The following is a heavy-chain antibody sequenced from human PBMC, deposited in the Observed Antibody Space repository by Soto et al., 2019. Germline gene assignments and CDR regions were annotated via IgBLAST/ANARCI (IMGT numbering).Heavy chain of an antibody. CDR1: GFSLTTDGVG. CDR3: EHSNRTFVTSDF. D-gene: IGHD2-21*02. CDR2: IYWDDDK. Sequence: QITLKESGPTLVKPTQTLTLTCTFSGFSLTTDGVGVGWFRQPPGKALEWLAFIYWDDDKRYSPSLKRGLTITKDTSNRQVVLTLTKLVPLDTAPYAAEHSNRTFVTSDFWVQGTLVTVSS. V-gene: IGHV2-5*02. J-gene: IGHJ4*02.